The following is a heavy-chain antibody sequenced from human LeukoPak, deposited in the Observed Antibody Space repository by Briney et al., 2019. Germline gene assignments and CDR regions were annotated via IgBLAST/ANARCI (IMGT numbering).Heavy chain of an antibody. V-gene: IGHV3-30*01. CDR2: ISYDGSNK. D-gene: IGHD6-13*01. CDR1: GFTFSSYA. Sequence: GRSLRLSCAASGFTFSSYAMHWVRQAPGKGLEWVAVISYDGSNKYYADSVKGRFTISRDNSKNTLYLQMNSLRAEDTAVYYCARGAQLDERYMDVWGKGTTVTVSS. CDR3: ARGAQLDERYMDV. J-gene: IGHJ6*03.